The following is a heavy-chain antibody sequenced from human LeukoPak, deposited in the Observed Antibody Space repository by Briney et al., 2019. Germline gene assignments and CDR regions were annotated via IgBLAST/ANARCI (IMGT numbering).Heavy chain of an antibody. J-gene: IGHJ4*02. D-gene: IGHD3-22*01. V-gene: IGHV4-38-2*02. CDR2: IYHSGST. CDR3: ARDTHYYDSSVLDY. CDR1: GGSISSYY. Sequence: TSETLSLTCTVSGGSISSYYWSWIRQPPGKGLEWIGSIYHSGSTYYNPSLKSRVTISVDTSKNQFSLKLSSVTAADTAVYYCARDTHYYDSSVLDYWGQGTLVTVSS.